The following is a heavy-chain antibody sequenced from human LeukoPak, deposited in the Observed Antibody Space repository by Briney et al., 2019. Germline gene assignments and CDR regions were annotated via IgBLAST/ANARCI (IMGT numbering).Heavy chain of an antibody. J-gene: IGHJ4*02. V-gene: IGHV4-38-2*02. D-gene: IGHD5-24*01. CDR1: SSSNSSGYC. CDR2: IYYSGTT. Sequence: PSETLSLTCAVSSSSNSSGYCWGWIRQPPGKGLEWIGSIYYSGTTYYNPSLKSRVTISINTPKNQLSLNLSSVTAADTAVYFCARDLGDGYRPFWGQGAMVTVSS. CDR3: ARDLGDGYRPF.